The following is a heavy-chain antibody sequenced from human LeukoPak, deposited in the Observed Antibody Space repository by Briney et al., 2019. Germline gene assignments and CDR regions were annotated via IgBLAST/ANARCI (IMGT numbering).Heavy chain of an antibody. V-gene: IGHV3-23*01. CDR3: AKGINWGSGYWYFDL. J-gene: IGHJ2*01. Sequence: GGSLRLSCAASGFTFTSYAMSWVRQAPGKGPEWVSAISGSGDNTYYADSVKGRFTISRDNSKNTLHLQMNSLRAEDTALYYCAKGINWGSGYWYFDLWGRGTLVTVSS. CDR2: ISGSGDNT. CDR1: GFTFTSYA. D-gene: IGHD7-27*01.